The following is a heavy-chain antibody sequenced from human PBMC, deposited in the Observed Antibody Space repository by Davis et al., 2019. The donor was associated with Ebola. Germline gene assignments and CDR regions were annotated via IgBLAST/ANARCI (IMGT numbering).Heavy chain of an antibody. J-gene: IGHJ6*03. CDR2: IYYSGST. Sequence: PSETLSLTCTVSGGSISSGDYYWSWIRQPPGKGLEWIGYIYYSGSTYYNPSLKCRVTISVDTSKNQFSLELGSVTAAETAVYYCARVYFWGGYYVMDVWGKGTTVTVSS. V-gene: IGHV4-30-4*01. CDR3: ARVYFWGGYYVMDV. CDR1: GGSISSGDYY. D-gene: IGHD3-3*01.